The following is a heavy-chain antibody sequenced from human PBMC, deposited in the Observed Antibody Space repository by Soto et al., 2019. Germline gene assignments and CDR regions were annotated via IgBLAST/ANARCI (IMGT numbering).Heavy chain of an antibody. CDR2: ISGSGGST. J-gene: IGHJ5*02. CDR1: GFTFSSYA. D-gene: IGHD3-3*01. CDR3: AKDGGTITIFGVVDYNWFDP. Sequence: GGSLRLSCAASGFTFSSYAMSWVRQAPGKGLEWVSAISGSGGSTYYADSVKGRFTISRDNSKNTLYLQMNSLRAEDTAVYYCAKDGGTITIFGVVDYNWFDPWGQGTLVTVSS. V-gene: IGHV3-23*01.